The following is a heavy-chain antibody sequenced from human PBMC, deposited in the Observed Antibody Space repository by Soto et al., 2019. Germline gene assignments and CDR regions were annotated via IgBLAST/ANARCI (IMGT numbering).Heavy chain of an antibody. D-gene: IGHD6-19*01. CDR1: GFTFGDYA. V-gene: IGHV3-49*03. Sequence: SLRLSCTASGFTFGDYAMSWFRQAPGKGLEWVGFIRSKAYGGTTEYAASVKGRFTISRDDSKSIAYLQMNSLKTEDTAVYYCTRDEAGPIAVAGYYYYYGMDVWGQGTTVTVSS. CDR3: TRDEAGPIAVAGYYYYYGMDV. CDR2: IRSKAYGGTT. J-gene: IGHJ6*02.